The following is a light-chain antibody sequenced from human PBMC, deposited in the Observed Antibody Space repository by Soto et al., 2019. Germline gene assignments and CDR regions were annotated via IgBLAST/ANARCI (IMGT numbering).Light chain of an antibody. J-gene: IGLJ3*02. CDR1: KEDIGSSDY. CDR2: GVS. Sequence: QSALTQPASVSASPGQSITISCTGGKEDIGSSDYVSWYQQHPGKAPKLIIYGVSNRPSGTSDRFSGSKSGNTASLTISGLQSDDEADYYCSSSTSSNTLVFGGGTKVTVL. CDR3: SSSTSSNTLV. V-gene: IGLV2-14*01.